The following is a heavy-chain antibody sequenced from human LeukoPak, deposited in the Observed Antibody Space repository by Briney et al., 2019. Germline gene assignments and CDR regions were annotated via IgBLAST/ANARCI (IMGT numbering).Heavy chain of an antibody. Sequence: SETLSLTCSVSGASVSSSTWSWIRQPAGKGLEWIGRIQTSGNTNYNPSLKSRVTMSADTSRNHFSLNLSSVTAADTAVYYCARENVATIAARSLDYWGQGTLVIVSS. V-gene: IGHV4-4*07. CDR1: GASVSSST. D-gene: IGHD6-6*01. J-gene: IGHJ4*01. CDR3: ARENVATIAARSLDY. CDR2: IQTSGNT.